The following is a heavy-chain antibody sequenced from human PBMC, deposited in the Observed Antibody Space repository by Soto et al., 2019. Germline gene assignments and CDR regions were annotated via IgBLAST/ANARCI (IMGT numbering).Heavy chain of an antibody. CDR2: IFSNDEK. V-gene: IGHV2-26*01. CDR1: GFSLSNARMG. CDR3: ARTLPGGTGTTEFDC. J-gene: IGHJ4*02. Sequence: QVTLKESGPVLVKPTETLTLTCTVSGFSLSNARMGVSWIRQPPGKALEWLAHIFSNDEKSYSTSLKSRLTTSKDTSKSQVVLTMTNMDPVDTATYYCARTLPGGTGTTEFDCWGQGTLVTVSS. D-gene: IGHD1-7*01.